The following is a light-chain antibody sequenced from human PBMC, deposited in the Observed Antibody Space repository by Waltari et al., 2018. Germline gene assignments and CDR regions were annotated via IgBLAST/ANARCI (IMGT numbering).Light chain of an antibody. CDR2: KAS. CDR1: QSISSW. V-gene: IGKV1-12*01. J-gene: IGKJ2*03. Sequence: DIQMTQSPSSLSASVGDTVTITCRASQSISSWLAWYQQKPGKAPKLLIYKASSLQSGVPSRFSGSGAGTEFTLTINSLQPEDFATYHCLQYSSSPYSFGQGTKLEIK. CDR3: LQYSSSPYS.